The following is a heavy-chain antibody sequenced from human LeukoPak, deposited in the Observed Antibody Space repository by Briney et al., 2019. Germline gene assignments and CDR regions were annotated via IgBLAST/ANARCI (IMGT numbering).Heavy chain of an antibody. Sequence: PSETLSLTCAVYGGSFSGYYWSWIRQPPGKGLEWIGEINHSGSTNYNPSLKSRGTISVDTSKNQFSLKLSSVTAADTAVYYCARAYWGSRKPPDAFDIWGQGTMVTVSS. V-gene: IGHV4-34*01. CDR3: ARAYWGSRKPPDAFDI. CDR1: GGSFSGYY. J-gene: IGHJ3*02. D-gene: IGHD2-8*02. CDR2: INHSGST.